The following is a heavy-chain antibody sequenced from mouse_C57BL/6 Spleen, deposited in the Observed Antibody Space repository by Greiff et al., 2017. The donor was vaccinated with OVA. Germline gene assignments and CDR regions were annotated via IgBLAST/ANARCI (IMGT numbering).Heavy chain of an antibody. CDR3: ARRAYAMDY. D-gene: IGHD3-3*01. CDR1: GYTFTSYW. V-gene: IGHV1-69*01. Sequence: VQLQQPGAELVMPGASVKLSCKASGYTFTSYWMHWVKQRPGQGLEWIGEIDPSDSYTNYNQKFKGMSTLTVDKSSSTAYMQLSSLTSEDSAVYYCARRAYAMDYWGQGTSVTVSS. CDR2: IDPSDSYT. J-gene: IGHJ4*01.